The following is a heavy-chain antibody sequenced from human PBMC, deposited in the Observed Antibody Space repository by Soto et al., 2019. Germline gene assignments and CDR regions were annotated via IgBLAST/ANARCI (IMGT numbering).Heavy chain of an antibody. CDR1: GGSISSYY. J-gene: IGHJ5*02. CDR3: AAGNLFAAGWFDP. D-gene: IGHD6-13*01. CDR2: IYYSGST. Sequence: PSETLSLTCTVSGGSISSYYWSWIQQPPGKGLEWIGYIYYSGSTNYNPSLKSRVTISVDTSKNQFSLKLSSVTAADTAVYYCAAGNLFAAGWFDPWGQGTLVTVSS. V-gene: IGHV4-59*08.